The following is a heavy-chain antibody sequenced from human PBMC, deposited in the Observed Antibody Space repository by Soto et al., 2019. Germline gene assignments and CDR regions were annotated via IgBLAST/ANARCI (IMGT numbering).Heavy chain of an antibody. V-gene: IGHV3-23*01. D-gene: IGHD1-26*01. Sequence: EVQLLESGGGWVQPGGSLRLSCAASGFTFSSYAMSWVRQAPGKGLEWVSAISGSGGSTYYADSVKGRFTISRDNSKNTLYLQMNRLRAEDTAVYYCAKDSKLGRIVGATMVFCYWGQGTLVTVSS. J-gene: IGHJ1*01. CDR3: AKDSKLGRIVGATMVFCY. CDR2: ISGSGGST. CDR1: GFTFSSYA.